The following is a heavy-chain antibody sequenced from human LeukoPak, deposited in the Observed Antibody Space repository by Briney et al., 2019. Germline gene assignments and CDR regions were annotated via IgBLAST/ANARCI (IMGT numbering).Heavy chain of an antibody. CDR3: ARVGTVTTNYYYYYMDV. D-gene: IGHD4-11*01. CDR1: GGSISIYY. V-gene: IGHV4-59*01. CDR2: VDHRGST. Sequence: PSETLSLTCTVSGGSISIYYWAWIRQPPGKGLEWIGYVDHRGSTEYNPSLRSRVTISVDTSKNQFSLKLSSVTAADTAVYYCARVGTVTTNYYYYYMDVWGKGTTVTVSS. J-gene: IGHJ6*03.